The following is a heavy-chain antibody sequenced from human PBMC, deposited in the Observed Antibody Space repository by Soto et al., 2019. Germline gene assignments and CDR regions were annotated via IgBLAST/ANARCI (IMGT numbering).Heavy chain of an antibody. CDR1: GYTFTSYG. J-gene: IGHJ6*02. V-gene: IGHV1-18*04. CDR3: ARDVVVPAAIYYGMDV. CDR2: ISAYNGNT. D-gene: IGHD2-2*01. Sequence: AASVKVSCKASGYTFTSYGISWVRQAPGQGLEWMGRISAYNGNTNYAQKLQGRVTMTTDTSTSTAYMELRSLRSDDTAVYYCARDVVVPAAIYYGMDVWGQGTTVTVSS.